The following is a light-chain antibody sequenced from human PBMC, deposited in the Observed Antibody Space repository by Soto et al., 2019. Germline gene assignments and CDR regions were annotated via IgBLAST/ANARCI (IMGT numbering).Light chain of an antibody. CDR2: DVS. V-gene: IGLV2-14*01. CDR1: GSDVGAYNY. Sequence: HSALTQPASVSGSPGQSITISCSGTGSDVGAYNYVSWYQQHPAKAPKLMIYDVSNRPSGVSDRFSCSKSGNTASLTISGLQADDEADYYCYSYTSSSTYVFGSGTKLTVL. J-gene: IGLJ1*01. CDR3: YSYTSSSTYV.